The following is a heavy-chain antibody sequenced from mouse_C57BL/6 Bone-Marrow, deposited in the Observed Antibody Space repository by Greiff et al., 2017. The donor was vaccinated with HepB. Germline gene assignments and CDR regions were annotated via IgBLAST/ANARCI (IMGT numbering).Heavy chain of an antibody. D-gene: IGHD2-10*02. CDR3: ARRYARNAMDY. J-gene: IGHJ4*01. Sequence: EVKLQESGGGLVQPGGSLKLSCAASGFTFSDYYMYWVRQTPEKRLEWVAYISNGGGSTYYPDTVKGRFTISRDNAKNTLYLQMSRLKSEDTAMYYCARRYARNAMDYWGQGTSVTVSS. CDR1: GFTFSDYY. CDR2: ISNGGGST. V-gene: IGHV5-12*01.